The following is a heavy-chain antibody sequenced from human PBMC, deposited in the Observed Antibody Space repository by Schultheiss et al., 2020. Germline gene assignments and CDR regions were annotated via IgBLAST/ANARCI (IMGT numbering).Heavy chain of an antibody. D-gene: IGHD2-15*01. CDR2: ISGSGGST. Sequence: GESLKISCAASGFTFSSYDMHWVRQATGKGLEWVSAISGSGGSTYYADSVKGRFTISRDNSKNTLYLQMNSLRAEDTAVYYCGRMGGYYYGMDVWGQGTTVTVSS. CDR3: GRMGGYYYGMDV. CDR1: GFTFSSYD. J-gene: IGHJ6*02. V-gene: IGHV3-23*01.